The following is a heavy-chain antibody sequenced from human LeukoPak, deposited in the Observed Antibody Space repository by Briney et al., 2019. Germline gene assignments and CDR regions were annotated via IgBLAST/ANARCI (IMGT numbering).Heavy chain of an antibody. Sequence: AASVKVSCKASGYTFTSYGISWVRQAPGQGLEWMGWISAYNGNTNYAQKLQGRVTMTTDTSTSTAYMELRSLRSDDTAVYYCARGRGTRFLEWLAYFDYWGQGTLVTVSS. D-gene: IGHD3-3*01. CDR2: ISAYNGNT. V-gene: IGHV1-18*01. J-gene: IGHJ4*02. CDR1: GYTFTSYG. CDR3: ARGRGTRFLEWLAYFDY.